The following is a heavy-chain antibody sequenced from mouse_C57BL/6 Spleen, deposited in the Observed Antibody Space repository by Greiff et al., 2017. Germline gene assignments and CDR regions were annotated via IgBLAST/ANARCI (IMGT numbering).Heavy chain of an antibody. J-gene: IGHJ2*01. CDR2: IYPGDGGT. D-gene: IGHD2-4*01. V-gene: IGHV1-82*01. CDR3: AREGYDYDYFDY. CDR1: GYAFSSSW. Sequence: VQLQQSGPELVKPGASVKISCKASGYAFSSSWMNWVKQRPGKGLEWIGRIYPGDGGTNYNGKFKGKATLTADKSSSTAYMQLSSLTSEDSAVYCCAREGYDYDYFDYWGQGTTLTVSS.